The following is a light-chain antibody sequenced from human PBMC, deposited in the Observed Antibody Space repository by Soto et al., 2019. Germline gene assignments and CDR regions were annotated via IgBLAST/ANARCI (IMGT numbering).Light chain of an antibody. CDR1: QTVTSNY. J-gene: IGKJ1*01. CDR2: GAS. CDR3: QQYGSSPGT. Sequence: EIVLTQSPGTLSSSPGERATLSCRASQTVTSNYLAWYQQKPGQAPRLLFFGASIRATGLPDRFSGGGSGTDFPLTISRLEPEDFAVYYCQQYGSSPGTVGQGTKVDIK. V-gene: IGKV3-20*01.